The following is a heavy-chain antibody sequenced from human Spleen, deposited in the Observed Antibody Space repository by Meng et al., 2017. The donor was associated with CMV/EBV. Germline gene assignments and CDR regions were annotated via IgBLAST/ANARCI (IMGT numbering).Heavy chain of an antibody. D-gene: IGHD1-26*01. CDR1: GFIFTTKY. V-gene: IGHV1-46*01. CDR3: ARDREGAMDY. J-gene: IGHJ4*02. CDR2: INLNGGGT. Sequence: KVSCKASGFIFTTKYMHWVRQAPGQGLEWMGIINLNGGGTNYAQNFQGRATMTSDTSTSTVYMDLSSLRSEDTAVYYCARDREGAMDYWGQGTLVTVSS.